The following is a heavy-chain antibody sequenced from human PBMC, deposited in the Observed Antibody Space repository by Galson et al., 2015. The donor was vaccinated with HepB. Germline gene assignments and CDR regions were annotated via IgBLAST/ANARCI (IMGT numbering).Heavy chain of an antibody. CDR2: IISSSSYI. CDR3: AREPPAAVGFDI. J-gene: IGHJ3*02. Sequence: SLRLSCAASGFTFSSYSMNWVRQAPGKGLEWVSSIISSSSYIYYADSVKGRFTISRDNAKNSLYLQMNSLRAEDTAVYYCAREPPAAVGFDIWGQGTMVTVSS. V-gene: IGHV3-21*01. CDR1: GFTFSSYS. D-gene: IGHD6-13*01.